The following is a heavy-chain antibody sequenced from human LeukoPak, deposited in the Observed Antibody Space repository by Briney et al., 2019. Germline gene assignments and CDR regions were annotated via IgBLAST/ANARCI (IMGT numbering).Heavy chain of an antibody. Sequence: GGSLRLSCAASGFTFSSYAMSWVRQAPGKGLEWVSAISGSGGSTYYADSVKGRFTISRDNSKNTLYLQMNSLRAEDTAVYYCAKDSRIAAAYKKGWFDPWGQGTLVTVSS. J-gene: IGHJ5*02. CDR1: GFTFSSYA. CDR2: ISGSGGST. D-gene: IGHD6-13*01. V-gene: IGHV3-23*01. CDR3: AKDSRIAAAYKKGWFDP.